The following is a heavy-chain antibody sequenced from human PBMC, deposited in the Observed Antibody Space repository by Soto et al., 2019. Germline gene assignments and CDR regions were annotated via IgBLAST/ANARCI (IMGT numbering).Heavy chain of an antibody. V-gene: IGHV4-34*01. CDR1: GGSFSGYY. D-gene: IGHD2-8*01. J-gene: IGHJ6*02. CDR3: ARGRRMVYAILGYYYYGMDV. Sequence: CAVYGGSFSGYYWSWIRQPPGKGLEWIGEINHSGSTNYNPSLKSRVTISVDTSKNQFSLKLSSVTAADTAVYYCARGRRMVYAILGYYYYGMDVWGQGTTVTVSS. CDR2: INHSGST.